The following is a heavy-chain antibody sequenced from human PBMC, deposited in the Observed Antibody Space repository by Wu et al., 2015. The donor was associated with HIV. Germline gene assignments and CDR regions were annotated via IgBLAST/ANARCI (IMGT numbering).Heavy chain of an antibody. CDR3: ASRPIRGVKASGAFDI. CDR2: IIPIFGTA. V-gene: IGHV1-69*13. Sequence: QVQLVQSGAEVKKPGSSVKVSCKASGGTFSSYAISWVRQAPGQGLEWMGRIIPIFGTANYAQKFQGRVTITADESTSTAYMELSSLRSEDTAVYYCASRPIRGVKASGAFDIWGQGTMVTVSS. J-gene: IGHJ3*02. D-gene: IGHD3-10*01. CDR1: GGTFSSYA.